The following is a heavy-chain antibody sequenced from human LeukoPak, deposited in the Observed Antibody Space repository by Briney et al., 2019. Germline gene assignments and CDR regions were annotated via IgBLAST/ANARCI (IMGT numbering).Heavy chain of an antibody. CDR2: IIPIFGTA. CDR3: AIKYCSGGSCYNYYYYMDV. Sequence: SVKVSCKASGGTFSSYAISWVRQAPGQGLEWMGGIIPIFGTANYAQKFQGRVTITTDESTSTAYMELSSLRSEDAAVYYCAIKYCSGGSCYNYYYYMDVWGKGTTVTVSS. D-gene: IGHD2-15*01. J-gene: IGHJ6*03. CDR1: GGTFSSYA. V-gene: IGHV1-69*05.